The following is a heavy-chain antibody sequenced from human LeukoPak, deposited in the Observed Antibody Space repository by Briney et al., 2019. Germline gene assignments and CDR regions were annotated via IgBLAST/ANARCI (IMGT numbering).Heavy chain of an antibody. CDR2: INHSGST. CDR3: ARGDQVVVVPAAPRPAEYFQH. J-gene: IGHJ1*01. D-gene: IGHD2-2*01. CDR1: GGSFSGYY. V-gene: IGHV4-34*01. Sequence: SETLSLTCAVYGGSFSGYYWSWIRQPPGKGLEWIGEINHSGSTNYNPSLKSRVTISADTSKNQFSLKLSSVTAADTAVYYCARGDQVVVVPAAPRPAEYFQHWGQGTLVTVSS.